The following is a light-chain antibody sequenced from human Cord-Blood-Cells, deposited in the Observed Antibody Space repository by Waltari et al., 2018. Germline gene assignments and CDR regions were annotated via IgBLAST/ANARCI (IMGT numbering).Light chain of an antibody. Sequence: QSALTQPPSASGSPGPSVTISCTGTSSDVGGYNYVSWYQRHPGKAPKLMIYEVSKRPSGVPVRFAGSKSGNTASLTVTGLQAEDEADYYCSSYAGSNNWVFGGGTKLTVL. CDR3: SSYAGSNNWV. J-gene: IGLJ3*02. CDR2: EVS. CDR1: SSDVGGYNY. V-gene: IGLV2-8*01.